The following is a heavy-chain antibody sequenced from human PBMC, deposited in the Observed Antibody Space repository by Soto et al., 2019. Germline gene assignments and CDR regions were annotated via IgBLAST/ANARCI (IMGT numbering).Heavy chain of an antibody. CDR2: INHSGST. D-gene: IGHD1-26*01. J-gene: IGHJ1*01. CDR1: GGSISSSSYY. CDR3: ARGSVGATKYFQH. V-gene: IGHV4-39*07. Sequence: SETLSLTCTVSGGSISSSSYYWGWIRQPPGKGLEWIGEINHSGSTNYNPSLKSRVTISVDTSKNQFSLKLSSVTAADTAVYYCARGSVGATKYFQHWGQGTLVTVSS.